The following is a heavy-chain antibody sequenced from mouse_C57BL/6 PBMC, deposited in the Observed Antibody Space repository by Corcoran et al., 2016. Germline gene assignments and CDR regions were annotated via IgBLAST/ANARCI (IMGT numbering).Heavy chain of an antibody. D-gene: IGHD2-4*01. V-gene: IGHV1-80*01. CDR1: GYAFSSYW. CDR2: IYPGDGDT. CDR3: HIYYDYDAWFAY. J-gene: IGHJ3*01. Sequence: QVQLQQSGAELVKPGASVKISCKASGYAFSSYWMNWVKQRPGKGLEWIGQIYPGDGDTNYNGKFKGKATLTADKSSSTAYMQLSSLTSEDSAVYFCHIYYDYDAWFAYWGQGTLVTVSA.